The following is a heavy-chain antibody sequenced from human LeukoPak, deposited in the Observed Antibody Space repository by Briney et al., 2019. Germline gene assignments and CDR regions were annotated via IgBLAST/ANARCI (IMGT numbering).Heavy chain of an antibody. CDR1: GFTFDDYT. J-gene: IGHJ4*02. D-gene: IGHD6-19*01. CDR3: SATRGWYIEGFDY. V-gene: IGHV3-49*04. Sequence: GGSLRLSCRGSGFTFDDYTMSWVRQAPGKGLEWVGFIRGKAYGVTTEYAASVKGRFIISSDDSKSVAYLQMSSLKTEDTAVYYCSATRGWYIEGFDYWGQGTLVTVPS. CDR2: IRGKAYGVTT.